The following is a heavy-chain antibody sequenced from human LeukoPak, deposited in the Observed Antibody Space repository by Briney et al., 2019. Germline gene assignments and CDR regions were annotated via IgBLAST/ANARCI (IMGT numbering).Heavy chain of an antibody. CDR3: ASTIFGVVTYYYYYMDV. D-gene: IGHD3-3*01. Sequence: PSQTLSLTCTVSGGSISSGDYYWSWIRQPPGKGLEWIGYIYYSGSTYYNPSLKSRVTISVDTSKNQFSLKLCSVTAADTAVYYCASTIFGVVTYYYYYMDVWGKGTTVTVSS. J-gene: IGHJ6*03. V-gene: IGHV4-30-4*08. CDR1: GGSISSGDYY. CDR2: IYYSGST.